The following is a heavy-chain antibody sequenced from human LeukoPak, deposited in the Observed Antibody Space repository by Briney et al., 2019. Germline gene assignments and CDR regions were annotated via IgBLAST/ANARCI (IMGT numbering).Heavy chain of an antibody. Sequence: GRSLRLSCAASEFTFSSYAMHWVRQAPGEGLERAAVISYDGSNEYYADSVKGRFTISRDNSKNTLNLQMNSLRTEDTAVYYCARGGSSSWYQDYWGQGTLVTVSS. V-gene: IGHV3-30*04. CDR1: EFTFSSYA. CDR3: ARGGSSSWYQDY. J-gene: IGHJ4*02. D-gene: IGHD6-13*01. CDR2: ISYDGSNE.